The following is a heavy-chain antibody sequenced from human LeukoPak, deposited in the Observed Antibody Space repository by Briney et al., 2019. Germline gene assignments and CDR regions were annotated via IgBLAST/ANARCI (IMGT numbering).Heavy chain of an antibody. J-gene: IGHJ4*02. CDR1: GLTVSSNY. D-gene: IGHD5-24*01. V-gene: IGHV3-53*01. CDR3: ARTFVSGDGYKVGYFDY. CDR2: IYSGGST. Sequence: GGSLRLSCAASGLTVSSNYMSWVRQAPGRGLEWVSLIYSGGSTYYADSVKGRFTISRDNSKNTLYLQMNSLSAEDTAVYYCARTFVSGDGYKVGYFDYWGQGTLVTVSS.